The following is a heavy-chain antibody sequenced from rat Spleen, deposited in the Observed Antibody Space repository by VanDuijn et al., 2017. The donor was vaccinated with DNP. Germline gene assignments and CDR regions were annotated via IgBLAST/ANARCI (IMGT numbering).Heavy chain of an antibody. CDR1: GFTFSDYY. J-gene: IGHJ3*01. Sequence: EVQLVESDGGLVQPGRSLKLSCAASGFTFSDYYMAWVRQAPTKGLEWVATISYEGSSTYYGDSVKGRFTISRDNAKSTLYLQMDSLRSEDKATYYCATSDSYGFAYWGQGTLVTVSS. V-gene: IGHV5-29*01. D-gene: IGHD1-2*01. CDR2: ISYEGSST. CDR3: ATSDSYGFAY.